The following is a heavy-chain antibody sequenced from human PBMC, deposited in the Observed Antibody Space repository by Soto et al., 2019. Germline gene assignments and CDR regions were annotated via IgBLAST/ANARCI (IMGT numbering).Heavy chain of an antibody. Sequence: PSETLSLTCTVSGGSISSYYWSWIRQPPGKGLEWIGYIYYSGSTNYNPSLKSRVTISVDTSKNQFSLKLSSVTAADTAVYYCTTRAADYDFWSGYYSYYYYMDVWGKGTTVTVSS. CDR3: TTRAADYDFWSGYYSYYYYMDV. CDR1: GGSISSYY. J-gene: IGHJ6*03. CDR2: IYYSGST. V-gene: IGHV4-59*08. D-gene: IGHD3-3*01.